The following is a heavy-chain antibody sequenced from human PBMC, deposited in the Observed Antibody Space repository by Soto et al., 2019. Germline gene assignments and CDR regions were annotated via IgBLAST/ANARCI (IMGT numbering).Heavy chain of an antibody. CDR2: FDPEDGET. D-gene: IGHD2-2*02. Sequence: ASVKVSCKVSGYTLTELSMHWVRQAPGKGLEWMGGFDPEDGETIYAQKFQGRVTMTEDTSTDTAYMELSSLRSEDTAVYYCAHGGVHCSSTRCYINWFDTWGQGTLVTVSS. J-gene: IGHJ5*02. CDR1: GYTLTELS. CDR3: AHGGVHCSSTRCYINWFDT. V-gene: IGHV1-24*01.